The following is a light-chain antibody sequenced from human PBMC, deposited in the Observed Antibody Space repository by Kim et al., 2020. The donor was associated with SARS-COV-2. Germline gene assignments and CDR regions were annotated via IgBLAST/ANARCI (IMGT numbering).Light chain of an antibody. CDR1: QSVSSY. CDR2: DAS. J-gene: IGKJ4*01. CDR3: QQRTNWPLT. V-gene: IGKV3-11*01. Sequence: VSPGQRVSPSCRASQSVSSYFAWYQQKAGQAPRLLIYDASNRATGIPARFSGSGSGTDFTLTISSLEPEDFAVYYCQQRTNWPLTFGGGTKVDIK.